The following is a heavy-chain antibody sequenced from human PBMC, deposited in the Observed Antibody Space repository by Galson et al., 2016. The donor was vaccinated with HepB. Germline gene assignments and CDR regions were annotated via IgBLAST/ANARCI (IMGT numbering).Heavy chain of an antibody. Sequence: SLRLSCAASGFIFSSYSMNWVRQAPGKGLEWVSYISSSSTIYYADSVKGRFTISRDNAKNSLYLQMNSLRVEDTAMYYCARDSPIWDWGQGTLVTVSS. D-gene: IGHD3-9*01. CDR3: ARDSPIWD. CDR1: GFIFSSYS. J-gene: IGHJ4*02. CDR2: ISSSSTI. V-gene: IGHV3-48*01.